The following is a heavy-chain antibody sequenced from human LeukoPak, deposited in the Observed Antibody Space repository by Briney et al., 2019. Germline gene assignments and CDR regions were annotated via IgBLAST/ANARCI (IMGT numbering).Heavy chain of an antibody. D-gene: IGHD3-3*01. CDR1: GYSFTSYW. CDR3: ARSHARVAPIPNYFDY. CDR2: IYPGDSDT. V-gene: IGHV5-51*01. J-gene: IGHJ4*02. Sequence: GESLKISCKGSGYSFTSYWIGWVRQMPGKGLEWMGIIYPGDSDTGYSPSFQGQVTISADKSISTAYLQWSSLKASDTAMYYCARSHARVAPIPNYFDYWGQGTLVTVSS.